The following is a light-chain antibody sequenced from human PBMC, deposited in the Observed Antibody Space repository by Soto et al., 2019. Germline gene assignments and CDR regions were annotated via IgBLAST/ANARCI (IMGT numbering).Light chain of an antibody. CDR3: QHYDDAPFT. V-gene: IGKV1-33*01. CDR2: DVS. Sequence: DIQMTQSPPSLSASVGDRVTIACQASQDITTYLNWYQQKPGKAPKLLIYDVSNLETGVPSRFSGSGSGTDFSFTINSLQPEDIATYYCQHYDDAPFTFGPGTKVDIK. J-gene: IGKJ3*01. CDR1: QDITTY.